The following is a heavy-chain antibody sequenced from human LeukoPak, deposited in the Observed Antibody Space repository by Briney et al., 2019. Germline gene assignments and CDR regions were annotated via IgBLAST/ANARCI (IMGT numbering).Heavy chain of an antibody. CDR1: GFTLGPFW. J-gene: IGHJ4*02. D-gene: IGHD1-26*01. V-gene: IGHV3-74*01. CDR2: IGPDGSVT. Sequence: GGSLRLSCAVSGFTLGPFWMHWVRQSPGKGPVWVSRIGPDGSVTNYADSVKGRFTISRDNARNTLYLQISSLSVEDTAVYFCARDMWGAFDYWGQGALVTVSS. CDR3: ARDMWGAFDY.